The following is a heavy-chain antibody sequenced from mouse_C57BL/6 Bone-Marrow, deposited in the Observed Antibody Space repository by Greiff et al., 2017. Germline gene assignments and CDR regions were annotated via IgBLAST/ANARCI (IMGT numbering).Heavy chain of an antibody. Sequence: QVQLQQPGAELVRPGTSVKLSCKASGYTFTSYWMHWVKQRPGQGLEWIGVIDPSDSYTNYNQKFKGKATLTVDTSSSTAYMQLSSLTSEDSAVYYCARGLGRDAYWGQGTLVTVSA. CDR2: IDPSDSYT. CDR3: ARGLGRDAY. D-gene: IGHD4-1*01. V-gene: IGHV1-59*01. J-gene: IGHJ3*01. CDR1: GYTFTSYW.